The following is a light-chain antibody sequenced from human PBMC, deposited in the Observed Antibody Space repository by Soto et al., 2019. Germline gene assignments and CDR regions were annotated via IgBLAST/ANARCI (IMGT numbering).Light chain of an antibody. CDR3: QQYNDWPLT. J-gene: IGKJ1*01. CDR1: QSVSIL. V-gene: IGKV3D-15*01. Sequence: EIVMSQSPATLSVSQGERATLSCRASQSVSILLAWYQQKPGQAPRLLIYGASSRTAGIPTRFSGTGSGTEFTLTISSLQSEDLALYYCQQYNDWPLTFGQGTKVDI. CDR2: GAS.